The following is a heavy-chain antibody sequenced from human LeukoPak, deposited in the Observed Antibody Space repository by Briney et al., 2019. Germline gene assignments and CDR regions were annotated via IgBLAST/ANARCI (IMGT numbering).Heavy chain of an antibody. V-gene: IGHV3-74*01. CDR3: ARDYFGYSGYDP. Sequence: GGSLRLSCGASGFTFSSYWMHRVRQAPGKGLVWVSRINGDGRSTNYADSVKGRFTISRDNAKNTLYLQMNSLRAEDTAVYYCARDYFGYSGYDPTGQGTLVTVSS. D-gene: IGHD5-12*01. CDR2: INGDGRST. J-gene: IGHJ5*02. CDR1: GFTFSSYW.